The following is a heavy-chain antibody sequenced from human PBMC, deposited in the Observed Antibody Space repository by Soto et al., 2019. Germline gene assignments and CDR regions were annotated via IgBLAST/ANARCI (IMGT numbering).Heavy chain of an antibody. V-gene: IGHV3-15*01. Sequence: EVQLVESGGGLVKPGESLRLSCAASGFTFTNAWMSWVRQAPGKGLEWVAHIKSKTDGETTYYAATVQGRFTISRDDSKTTLYLQMNSLKTEDTDVYYCTTHFSSWCQGTLVTVSS. CDR2: IKSKTDGETT. CDR3: TTHFSS. CDR1: GFTFTNAW. J-gene: IGHJ5*02.